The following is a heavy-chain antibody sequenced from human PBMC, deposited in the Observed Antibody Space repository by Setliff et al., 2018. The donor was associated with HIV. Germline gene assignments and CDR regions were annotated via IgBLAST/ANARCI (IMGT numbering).Heavy chain of an antibody. V-gene: IGHV4-31*11. CDR1: GGSISDDKW. CDR2: IYYTGST. J-gene: IGHJ4*02. Sequence: SETLSLTCAVSGGSISDDKWRDWVRQHPGKGLEWMGYIYYTGSTYYNLSLKSRMIISLDTSKNQLFLTLNSVTAADTAIYYCARGGRKDLTDNWGQGTLVTVSS. CDR3: ARGGRKDLTDN. D-gene: IGHD3-16*01.